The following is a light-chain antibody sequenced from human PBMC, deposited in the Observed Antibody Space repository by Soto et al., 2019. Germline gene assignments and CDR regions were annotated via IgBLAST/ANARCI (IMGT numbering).Light chain of an antibody. Sequence: QSVLTQSPSASASLGASVKLTCTLSSGHSSYAIAWHQQQPEKGPRYLLKFNRDGSHIKGDGIPDRFSGSSSGAERYLTISSLQSEDEADYYCQSWGTGVHVLFGGGTKVTVL. CDR3: QSWGTGVHVL. CDR1: SGHSSYA. CDR2: FNRDGSH. V-gene: IGLV4-69*01. J-gene: IGLJ2*01.